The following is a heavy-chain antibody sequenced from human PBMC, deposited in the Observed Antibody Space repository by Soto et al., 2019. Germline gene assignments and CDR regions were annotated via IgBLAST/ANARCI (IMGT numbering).Heavy chain of an antibody. Sequence: PGTVSCKASGWSSAWISIVGVRLETEQVLESMGWMNPNTGNSGYAQKFQGRVTMTSDTSISTAHMELSSLRSEDTAVYYCARRAETNGWNGFGADKYYFDFWGQRPLRTVSS. CDR2: MNPNTGNS. V-gene: IGHV1-8*01. J-gene: IGHJ4*02. D-gene: IGHD1-1*01. CDR1: GWSSAWIS. CDR3: ARRAETNGWNGFGADKYYFDF.